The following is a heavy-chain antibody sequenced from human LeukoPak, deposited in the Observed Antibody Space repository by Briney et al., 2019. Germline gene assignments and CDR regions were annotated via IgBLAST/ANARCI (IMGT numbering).Heavy chain of an antibody. J-gene: IGHJ4*02. Sequence: ASETLSLTCAVYGGSFSGYYWSWIRQPPGKGLEWIGEINHSGSTNYNPSLKSRVTILVDTSKNQVSLKVTSVTAADTAMYYCARISYYDSSGACVDYWGQGTLVTVSS. V-gene: IGHV4-34*01. CDR1: GGSFSGYY. CDR2: INHSGST. D-gene: IGHD3-22*01. CDR3: ARISYYDSSGACVDY.